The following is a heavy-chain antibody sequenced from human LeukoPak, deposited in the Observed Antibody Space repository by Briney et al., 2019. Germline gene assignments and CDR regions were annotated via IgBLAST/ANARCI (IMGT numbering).Heavy chain of an antibody. CDR2: IYTSGST. Sequence: SETLSLTCTVSGGSISSYYWSWIRQPAGKGLEWIGRIYTSGSTNYNPSLKSRVTISVDTSKNQFSLKLSSVTAADTAVYYCARDLYGGTLGSFDYWGQGTLVTVSS. D-gene: IGHD4-23*01. CDR3: ARDLYGGTLGSFDY. CDR1: GGSISSYY. V-gene: IGHV4-4*07. J-gene: IGHJ4*02.